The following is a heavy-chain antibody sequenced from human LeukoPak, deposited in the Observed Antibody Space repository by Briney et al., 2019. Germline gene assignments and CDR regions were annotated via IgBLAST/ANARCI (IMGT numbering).Heavy chain of an antibody. Sequence: GRSLRLSCAASGFTFSTHWMIWVRQAPGTGLEWVANIKQDGSEKYYVDSVKGRFIISRDNAKNSLYLQMNSLRAEDTAVYYCANALGAHYFDSWGQGTLVTVSS. CDR1: GFTFSTHW. J-gene: IGHJ4*02. D-gene: IGHD1-26*01. CDR3: ANALGAHYFDS. V-gene: IGHV3-7*05. CDR2: IKQDGSEK.